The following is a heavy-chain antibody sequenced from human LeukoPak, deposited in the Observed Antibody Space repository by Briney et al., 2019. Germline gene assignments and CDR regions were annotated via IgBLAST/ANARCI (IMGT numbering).Heavy chain of an antibody. V-gene: IGHV3-7*03. D-gene: IGHD6-6*01. Sequence: GGSLRRSCAASGFTFISYWMSWVRQAPGKGLEWVANMKQDGSVKYYVDSMKGRFTISRDNAKNSLYLQMSGLRAEDTAVYFCARIGYSSSSFDYWGQGVLVTVYS. CDR1: GFTFISYW. J-gene: IGHJ4*02. CDR3: ARIGYSSSSFDY. CDR2: MKQDGSVK.